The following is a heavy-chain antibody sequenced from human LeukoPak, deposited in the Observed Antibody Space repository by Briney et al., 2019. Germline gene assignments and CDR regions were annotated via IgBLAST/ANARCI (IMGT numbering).Heavy chain of an antibody. CDR1: GFTVSSNY. CDR2: ISSSSYI. V-gene: IGHV3-69-1*01. J-gene: IGHJ4*02. Sequence: GGSLRLSCAASGFTVSSNYMNWVRQAPGKGLEWVSSISSSSYIYYADSVKGRFTISRDNAKNSLYLQMNNLRAEDTAVYYCARGSVITMVRGVIAPFDYWGQGTLVTVSS. D-gene: IGHD3-10*01. CDR3: ARGSVITMVRGVIAPFDY.